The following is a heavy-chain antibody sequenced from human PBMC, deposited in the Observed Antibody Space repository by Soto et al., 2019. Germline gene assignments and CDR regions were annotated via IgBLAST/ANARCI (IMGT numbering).Heavy chain of an antibody. V-gene: IGHV5-51*01. CDR3: ARKTSRSYFNWFDA. J-gene: IGHJ5*02. Sequence: GESLKISCRVCRESFTTYWIAWVRQMPGKCLERMGIIYPGDFDTRYSPSFQGQVTISVDKSINTAYLQWNSLKASDSAMFYCARKTSRSYFNWFDAWRQGSPVTISS. D-gene: IGHD1-26*01. CDR2: IYPGDFDT. CDR1: RESFTTYW.